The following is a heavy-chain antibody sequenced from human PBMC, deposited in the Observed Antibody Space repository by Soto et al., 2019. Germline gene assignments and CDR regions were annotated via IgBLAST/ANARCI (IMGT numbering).Heavy chain of an antibody. Sequence: GGSLRLSCAASGFTFADHPMNWVRQAPGKGLEWVSTIGGGFDTYYADSVKGRFGVSRDNSKNTLYLQMNSLRAEDTAVYYCAKDRNYYDSSGYDYWGQGTLVTVSS. V-gene: IGHV3-23*01. J-gene: IGHJ4*02. CDR2: IGGGFDT. CDR3: AKDRNYYDSSGYDY. CDR1: GFTFADHP. D-gene: IGHD3-22*01.